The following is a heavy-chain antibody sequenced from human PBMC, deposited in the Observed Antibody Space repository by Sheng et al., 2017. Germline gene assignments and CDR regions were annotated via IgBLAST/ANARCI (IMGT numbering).Heavy chain of an antibody. D-gene: IGHD3-22*01. CDR3: ASQLNYYDSSGSYFDY. V-gene: IGHV1-69*02. Sequence: QVQLVQSGAEVKKPGSSVKVSCKASGGTFSSYTISWVRQAPGQGLEWMGRIIPILGIANYAQKFQGRVTITADKSTSTAYMELSSLRSEDTAVYYCASQLNYYDSSGSYFDYWGQGTLVTVSS. CDR1: GGTFSSYT. CDR2: IIPILGIA. J-gene: IGHJ4*02.